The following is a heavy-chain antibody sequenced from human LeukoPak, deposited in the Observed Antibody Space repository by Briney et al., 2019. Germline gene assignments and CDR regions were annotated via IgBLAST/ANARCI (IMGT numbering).Heavy chain of an antibody. CDR3: ATECSSTSCYKGVSNWFDP. V-gene: IGHV1-24*01. Sequence: ASVKGSCKVSGYTLTELSMHWVRQAPGKGLEWMGGFDPEDGETIYAQKFQGRVTMTEDTSTDTAYMELSSLRSEDTAVYYCATECSSTSCYKGVSNWFDPWGQGTLVTVSS. D-gene: IGHD2-2*02. J-gene: IGHJ5*02. CDR2: FDPEDGET. CDR1: GYTLTELS.